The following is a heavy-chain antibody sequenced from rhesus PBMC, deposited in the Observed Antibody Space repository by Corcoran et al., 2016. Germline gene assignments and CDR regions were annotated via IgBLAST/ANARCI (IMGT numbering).Heavy chain of an antibody. CDR3: ARIRAAGPRGYYCLDS. CDR2: IGGRGWST. CDR1: GGSISGYY. J-gene: IGHJ6*01. Sequence: QVQLQESGPGLVKPAEPLYLTCAVSGGSISGYYWNWIRQPPGKGLEWIGYIGGRGWSTYYNPSLKSRVTISTDTSKNQFSLKLSSVTAADTAVYYCARIRAAGPRGYYCLDSWGQGVVVTVSS. V-gene: IGHV4-165*02. D-gene: IGHD6S26*01.